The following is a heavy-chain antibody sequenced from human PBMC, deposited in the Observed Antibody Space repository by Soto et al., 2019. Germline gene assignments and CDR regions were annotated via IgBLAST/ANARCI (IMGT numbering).Heavy chain of an antibody. CDR3: TADHWS. CDR2: INRKIDGETK. CDR1: EYTLSDAW. J-gene: IGHJ4*02. Sequence: GGSLRLSCAAFEYTLSDAWMSWVRQAPGKGLEWVARINRKIDGETKDYAAHVEGRFTIARDDSKNTLYLQMSSLKIEDTAVYFCTADHWSWGQGTLVTVSS. D-gene: IGHD3-3*01. V-gene: IGHV3-15*01.